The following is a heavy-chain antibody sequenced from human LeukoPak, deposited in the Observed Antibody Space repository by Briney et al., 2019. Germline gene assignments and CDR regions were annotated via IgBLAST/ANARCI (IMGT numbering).Heavy chain of an antibody. CDR2: IIPIFGTA. V-gene: IGHV1-69*05. CDR3: AAQPLGYCSSTSCYTGDY. D-gene: IGHD2-2*02. CDR1: GGTFSSYA. J-gene: IGHJ4*02. Sequence: SVKVSCKASGGTFSSYAISWVRQAPGQGLEWMGGIIPIFGTANYAQKFQGRVTITTDESTSTAYMELSSLRSEDTAVYYCAAQPLGYCSSTSCYTGDYWGQGTLVTVSS.